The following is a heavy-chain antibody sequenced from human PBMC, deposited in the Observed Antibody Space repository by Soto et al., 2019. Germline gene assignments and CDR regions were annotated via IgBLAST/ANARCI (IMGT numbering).Heavy chain of an antibody. Sequence: PSETLSLTCAVSGGSISSGGYSWSWIRQPPGKGLEWIGYIYHSGSTYYNPSLKSRVTISVDRSKNQFSLKLSSVTAADTAVYYCARVGSSSSSDHDYWGQGTLVTVSS. CDR2: IYHSGST. J-gene: IGHJ4*02. CDR3: ARVGSSSSSDHDY. CDR1: GGSISSGGYS. V-gene: IGHV4-30-2*01. D-gene: IGHD6-6*01.